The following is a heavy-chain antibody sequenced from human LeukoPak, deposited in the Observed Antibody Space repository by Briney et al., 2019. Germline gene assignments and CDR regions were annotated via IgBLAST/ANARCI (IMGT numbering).Heavy chain of an antibody. CDR3: AVHLPGDYLDR. CDR2: MTPDSGNT. Sequence: ASVRVSCKASGFVFNIYDINWVRQAPGQGLEWMGWMTPDSGNTGFAQKFQGRVTMTRNTSMATAYMELSSLRFEDTAVYYCAVHLPGDYLDRWGQGTLVTVSS. J-gene: IGHJ4*02. V-gene: IGHV1-8*01. CDR1: GFVFNIYD.